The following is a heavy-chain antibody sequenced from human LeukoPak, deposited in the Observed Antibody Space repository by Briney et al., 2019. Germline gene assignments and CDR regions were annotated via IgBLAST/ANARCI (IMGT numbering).Heavy chain of an antibody. CDR3: ARVPVRGVTLYDI. CDR2: IYYSGST. Sequence: SETLSLTCTVSGGSISSYYWSWIRQPPGKGLEWIGYIYYSGSTNYNPSLKSRVTISVDTSKSQFSLKLSSVTAADTAVYYCARVPVRGVTLYDIWGQGTMVTVSS. J-gene: IGHJ3*02. V-gene: IGHV4-59*01. D-gene: IGHD3-10*01. CDR1: GGSISSYY.